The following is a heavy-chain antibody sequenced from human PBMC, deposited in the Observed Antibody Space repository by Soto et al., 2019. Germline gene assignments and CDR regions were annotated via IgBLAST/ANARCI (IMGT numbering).Heavy chain of an antibody. D-gene: IGHD2-2*01. CDR1: EFTFSSHA. J-gene: IGHJ4*02. V-gene: IGHV3-64D*06. Sequence: PGGSLRLSCSASEFTFSSHAMYWVRQAPGKGLEYVSAISSNGGSTYYADSLKGGFTVSRDNSKNTLYLQVSSLRAEDTAVYYCVKGPYCSSTTCYDERFDYWGQGTLVTVSS. CDR3: VKGPYCSSTTCYDERFDY. CDR2: ISSNGGST.